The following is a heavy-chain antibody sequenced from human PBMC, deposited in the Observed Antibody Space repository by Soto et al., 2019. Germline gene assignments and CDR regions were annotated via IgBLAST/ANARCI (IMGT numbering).Heavy chain of an antibody. CDR3: AKDRDDIGMVDVFDI. CDR2: ISGDGRPK. Sequence: EVQLLQSGGGLVQPGGSLRVSCAASGFGFSNYAMTWVRQAPGKGLEWLSAISGDGRPKYYADSVKGRFTMSRDNSKNTLNLEINSLRAEDTAMYYCAKDRDDIGMVDVFDIWGQGPMVTVSS. J-gene: IGHJ3*02. D-gene: IGHD2-15*01. V-gene: IGHV3-23*01. CDR1: GFGFSNYA.